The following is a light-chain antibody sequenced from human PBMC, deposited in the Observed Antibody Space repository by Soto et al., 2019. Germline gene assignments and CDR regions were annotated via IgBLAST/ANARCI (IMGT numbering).Light chain of an antibody. J-gene: IGKJ1*01. Sequence: DIQMTQSPSSLSASVGDRVTITCQANQDITYYLNWYQQKPGQAPKFLIYDASNLEAGVPSRFSGTGSGTEFTLTISSLQPEDFATYYCQQHAAYPRDFGQGTKVDIK. CDR3: QQHAAYPRD. CDR2: DAS. CDR1: QDITYY. V-gene: IGKV1-33*01.